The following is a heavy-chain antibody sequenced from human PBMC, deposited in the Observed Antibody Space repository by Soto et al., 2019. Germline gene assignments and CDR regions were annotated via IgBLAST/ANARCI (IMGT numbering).Heavy chain of an antibody. V-gene: IGHV3-23*01. Sequence: EVQLLESGGGLVQPGGSLRLSCAASGFTFSSYAMSWVRQAPGKGLEWVSAISGSGGSTYYADSVKGRFTISRDNSKNTLYLQMYSLRAEDTAVYYCAIMDSSGYYDLDYWGQGTLVTVSS. CDR3: AIMDSSGYYDLDY. CDR1: GFTFSSYA. D-gene: IGHD3-22*01. CDR2: ISGSGGST. J-gene: IGHJ4*02.